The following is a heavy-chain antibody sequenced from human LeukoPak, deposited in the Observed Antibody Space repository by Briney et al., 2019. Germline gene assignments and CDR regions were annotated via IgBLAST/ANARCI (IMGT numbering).Heavy chain of an antibody. J-gene: IGHJ4*02. CDR1: GFTFISYA. CDR3: ARDGVATNDWQPDY. Sequence: GGSLRLSCAASGFTFISYAITWVRQAPGKGLEWVSSISSSGGNTHYADSVKGRFIISRDTSRDTLYLQMHSLRAEDTALYYCARDGVATNDWQPDYWGQGTLVTVSS. V-gene: IGHV3-23*01. CDR2: ISSSGGNT. D-gene: IGHD5-24*01.